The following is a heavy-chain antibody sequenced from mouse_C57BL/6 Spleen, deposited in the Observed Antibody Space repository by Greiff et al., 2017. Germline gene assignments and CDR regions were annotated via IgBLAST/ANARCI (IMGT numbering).Heavy chain of an antibody. CDR3: ARIYDGYYDWYVDV. J-gene: IGHJ1*03. CDR1: GFTFSSYA. D-gene: IGHD2-3*01. V-gene: IGHV5-4*03. Sequence: EVKLVESGGGLVKPGGSLKLSCAASGFTFSSYAMSWVRQTPEKRLEWVATISDGGSYTYYPDNVKGRFTISRDNAKNNLYLQMSHLKSEDTAMYYCARIYDGYYDWYVDVWGTGTTVTVSS. CDR2: ISDGGSYT.